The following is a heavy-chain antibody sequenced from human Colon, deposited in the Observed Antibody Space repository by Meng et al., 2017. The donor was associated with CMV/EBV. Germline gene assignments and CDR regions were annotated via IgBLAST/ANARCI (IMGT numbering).Heavy chain of an antibody. V-gene: IGHV1-2*02. Sequence: GQLGQSGAEVKKPGASAKVSCNASGYTFTGYYMHWVRQAPGQGLEWMGWINPNSGGTNYAQKFQGRVTMTRDTSISTAYMELSRLRSDDTAVYYCATVSSGYYLYFQHWGQGTLVTVSS. D-gene: IGHD3-22*01. CDR1: GYTFTGYY. CDR2: INPNSGGT. CDR3: ATVSSGYYLYFQH. J-gene: IGHJ1*01.